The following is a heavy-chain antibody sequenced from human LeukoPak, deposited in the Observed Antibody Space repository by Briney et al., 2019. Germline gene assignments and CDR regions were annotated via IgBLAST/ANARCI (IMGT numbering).Heavy chain of an antibody. D-gene: IGHD6-13*01. Sequence: GGSLRLSCAASGFTFSSYSMNWVRQAPGKGLEWVSSISSSSSYIYYADSVKGRFTISRDNSKNTLYLQMNSLRAEDTAVYYCAKDLTLTSIATFDYWGQGTLVTVSS. CDR3: AKDLTLTSIATFDY. CDR2: ISSSSSYI. CDR1: GFTFSSYS. J-gene: IGHJ4*02. V-gene: IGHV3-21*01.